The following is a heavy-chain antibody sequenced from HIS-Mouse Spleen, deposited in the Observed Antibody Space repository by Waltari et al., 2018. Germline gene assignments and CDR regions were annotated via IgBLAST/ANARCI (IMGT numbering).Heavy chain of an antibody. CDR2: INHSGST. Sequence: QVQLQQWGAGLLKPSETLSLTCAVYGGSFSGYYWSWIRQPPGKGLEWIGEINHSGSTNYNPSLTSRVTISVDTSKNQFSLKLSSVTAADTAVYYCARRLEMAPHYFDYWGQGTLVTVSS. CDR3: ARRLEMAPHYFDY. CDR1: GGSFSGYY. J-gene: IGHJ4*02. V-gene: IGHV4-34*01. D-gene: IGHD3-16*01.